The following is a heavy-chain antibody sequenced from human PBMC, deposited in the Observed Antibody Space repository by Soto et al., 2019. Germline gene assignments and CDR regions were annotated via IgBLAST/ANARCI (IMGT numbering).Heavy chain of an antibody. Sequence: QVQLVESGGGLVKPGGSLRLSCAASGFTFSDYQMSWIRQTPGKGLEWVSYISSHGTTIYYADSVKGRFTISRDNAKNSLYLQMNSLSAEDTAVYYCARDGLRGDFDYWGQGTLVPVSS. V-gene: IGHV3-11*01. CDR1: GFTFSDYQ. CDR2: ISSHGTTI. CDR3: ARDGLRGDFDY. J-gene: IGHJ4*02.